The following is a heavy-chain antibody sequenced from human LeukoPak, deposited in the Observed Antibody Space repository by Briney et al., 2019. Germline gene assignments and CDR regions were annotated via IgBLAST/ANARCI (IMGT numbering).Heavy chain of an antibody. CDR2: INHSGST. CDR3: ARGLDYVWGSYRRKRFDY. V-gene: IGHV4-34*01. CDR1: GGSFSGYY. D-gene: IGHD3-16*02. J-gene: IGHJ4*02. Sequence: PSETLSLTCAVYGGSFSGYYWSWIRQPPGKGLEWIGEINHSGSTNYNPSLKSRVTISVDTSKNQFSLKLSSVTAADTAVYYCARGLDYVWGSYRRKRFDYWGQGTLVTVSS.